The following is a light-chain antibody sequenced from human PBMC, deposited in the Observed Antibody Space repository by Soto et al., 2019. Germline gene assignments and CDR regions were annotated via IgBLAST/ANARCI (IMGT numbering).Light chain of an antibody. CDR1: QSIRSW. CDR2: KAS. V-gene: IGKV1-5*03. J-gene: IGKJ5*01. Sequence: DIQMTQSPSTLSASVGDRVTITCRASQSIRSWLAWYQQKPGKAPKLLIYKASSLESGAPSRFSGSGSGTEFTLTISSLQPDDFATYYCQQYNSYPITFGQGTRLEIK. CDR3: QQYNSYPIT.